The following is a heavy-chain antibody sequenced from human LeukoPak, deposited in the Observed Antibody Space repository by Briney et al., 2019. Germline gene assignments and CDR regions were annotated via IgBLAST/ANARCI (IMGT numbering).Heavy chain of an antibody. Sequence: SVKVSCKASGGTFSSYAISWVRQAPGQGLELMGGIIPIFGTANYAQKFQGRVTITTDESTSTAYMELSSLRSEDTAVYYCARDLAVAGGGEGKWGQGTLVTVSS. V-gene: IGHV1-69*05. D-gene: IGHD6-19*01. CDR3: ARDLAVAGGGEGK. CDR2: IIPIFGTA. J-gene: IGHJ4*02. CDR1: GGTFSSYA.